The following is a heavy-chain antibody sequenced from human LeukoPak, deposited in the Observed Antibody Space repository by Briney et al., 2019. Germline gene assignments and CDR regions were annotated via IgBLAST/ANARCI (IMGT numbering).Heavy chain of an antibody. Sequence: SETLSLTCTVSGGSISSYYWTWIRQPPGKGLEWVGYIYYSGSTNYNPSLKSRVTISVDTSKNQFSLKLSSVTAADTAVYYCARGNHIAVAVWFDPWGQGTLVTVSS. V-gene: IGHV4-59*01. CDR3: ARGNHIAVAVWFDP. CDR2: IYYSGST. CDR1: GGSISSYY. D-gene: IGHD6-19*01. J-gene: IGHJ5*02.